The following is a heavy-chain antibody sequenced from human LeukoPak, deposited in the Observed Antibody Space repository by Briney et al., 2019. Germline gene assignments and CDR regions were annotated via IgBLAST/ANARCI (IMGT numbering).Heavy chain of an antibody. CDR3: ARWAGGDFDY. CDR1: GFTFISYG. V-gene: IGHV3-7*01. D-gene: IGHD3-10*01. J-gene: IGHJ4*02. CDR2: IKQDGSEK. Sequence: GGSLRLSCAASGFTFISYGMSWVRQAPGKGLEWVANIKQDGSEKYYVDSVKGRFTISRDNAKNSLYLQMNSLRAEDTAVYYCARWAGGDFDYWGQGTLVTVSS.